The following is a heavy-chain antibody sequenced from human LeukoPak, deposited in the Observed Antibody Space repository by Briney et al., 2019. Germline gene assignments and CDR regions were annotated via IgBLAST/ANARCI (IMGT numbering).Heavy chain of an antibody. J-gene: IGHJ4*02. D-gene: IGHD6-13*01. Sequence: GGSLRLSCAASGFTFSSYTMSWVRQAPGKGLEWVSTITTSDGNTYYADSVKGRFTVSRDNSKNTLFLQMNSLRAEDTAVYYCAKQPGIAAAGTEGIDYWGQGTLVTVSS. V-gene: IGHV3-23*01. CDR3: AKQPGIAAAGTEGIDY. CDR1: GFTFSSYT. CDR2: ITTSDGNT.